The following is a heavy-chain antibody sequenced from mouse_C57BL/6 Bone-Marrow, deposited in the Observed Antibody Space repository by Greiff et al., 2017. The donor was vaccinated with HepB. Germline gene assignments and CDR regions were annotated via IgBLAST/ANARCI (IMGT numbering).Heavy chain of an antibody. V-gene: IGHV7-3*01. CDR1: GFTFTDYY. Sequence: EVKLMESGGGLVQPGGSLSLSCAASGFTFTDYYMSWVRQPPGKALEWLGFIRNKANGYTTEYSASVKGRFTISRDNSQSILYLQMNALRAEDSATYYCARFQYSPCDYWGQGTTLTVSS. CDR3: ARFQYSPCDY. J-gene: IGHJ2*01. CDR2: IRNKANGYTT. D-gene: IGHD2-12*01.